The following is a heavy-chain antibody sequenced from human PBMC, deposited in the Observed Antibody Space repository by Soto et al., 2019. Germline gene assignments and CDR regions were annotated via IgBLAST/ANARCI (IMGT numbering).Heavy chain of an antibody. CDR1: GYTFTCYG. V-gene: IGHV1-18*04. J-gene: IGHJ6*02. Sequence: GASVKVSCKASGYTFTCYGISWVRQAPGQGLEWMGWISAYNGNTNYAQKLQGRVTMTTDTSTSTAYMELRSLRSDDTAVYYCASIKDYGEYGGYYYGMDVWGQGTTVTVYS. CDR2: ISAYNGNT. CDR3: ASIKDYGEYGGYYYGMDV. D-gene: IGHD4-17*01.